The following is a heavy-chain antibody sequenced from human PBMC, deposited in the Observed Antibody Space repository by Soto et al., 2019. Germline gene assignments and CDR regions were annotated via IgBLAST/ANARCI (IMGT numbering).Heavy chain of an antibody. CDR3: ARDRPTTSIRARDYYYAMDV. D-gene: IGHD6-6*01. CDR1: GYTFISYG. Sequence: QVQLVQSGAEVKKPGASVKVSCKASGYTFISYGISWVRQAPGQGLEWMGWISSYNGNTNYAQKLQGRVTMTTDTSTTTGYMEPRSLRSDDTDVYYCARDRPTTSIRARDYYYAMDVWGQGTTVTVSS. V-gene: IGHV1-18*01. J-gene: IGHJ6*02. CDR2: ISSYNGNT.